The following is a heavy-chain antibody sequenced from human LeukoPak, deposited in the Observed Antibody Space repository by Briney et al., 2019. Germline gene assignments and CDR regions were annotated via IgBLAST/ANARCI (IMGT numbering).Heavy chain of an antibody. D-gene: IGHD4-17*01. Sequence: GRSLRLSCAASGFTFSSYGMHWVRQAPGKGLEWVAVIWYDGSNKYYADSVKGRFTISRDNSENTLYLQMNSLRAEDTAVYYCARDFGDYGDLFDYWGQGTLVTVSS. J-gene: IGHJ4*02. V-gene: IGHV3-33*01. CDR2: IWYDGSNK. CDR1: GFTFSSYG. CDR3: ARDFGDYGDLFDY.